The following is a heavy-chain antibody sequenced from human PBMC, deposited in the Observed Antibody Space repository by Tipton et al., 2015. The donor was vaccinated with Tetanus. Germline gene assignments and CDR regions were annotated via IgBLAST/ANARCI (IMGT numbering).Heavy chain of an antibody. CDR1: GYIFNNYW. CDR2: IYPGDSDT. V-gene: IGHV5-51*01. CDR3: ARAHCTDGVCNFDF. J-gene: IGHJ4*02. D-gene: IGHD2-8*01. Sequence: VQLVQSGREVKKPGESLKISCKGSGYIFNNYWIGWVRQKPGKGLEWMGIIYPGDSDTRYGPSFQGQVTISVDKSINTAYLQWSSLKASDTSMFYCARAHCTDGVCNFDFWGQGALVTVAS.